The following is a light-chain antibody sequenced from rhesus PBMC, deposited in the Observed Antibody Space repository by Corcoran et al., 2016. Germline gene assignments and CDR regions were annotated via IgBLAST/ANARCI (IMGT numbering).Light chain of an antibody. CDR3: QQYSSRPLT. CDR2: KAS. V-gene: IGKV1-22*01. CDR1: QGISKW. Sequence: DIQMTQSPSSLSASVGDTVTITCRASQGISKWLAWYQKKPGKAPKFLIYKASSLQSGVPSRFSGTGSGTDFTLTISTLQSEDFATYYCQQYSSRPLTFGGGTKVELK. J-gene: IGKJ4*01.